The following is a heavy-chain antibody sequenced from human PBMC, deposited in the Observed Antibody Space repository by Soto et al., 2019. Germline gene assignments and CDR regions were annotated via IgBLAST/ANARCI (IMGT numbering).Heavy chain of an antibody. CDR2: INPILSMS. Sequence: QVQLVQSGAEVKRPGYSVKVSCKASGDTFTFYSINWVRQAPGLGLEWMGRINPILSMSNYAQRFQGRVTMTADKSTNTAYSELSSLRSDDTATYYCASSYGSGYRACDYWGQGALVTVSS. CDR1: GDTFTFYS. J-gene: IGHJ4*02. CDR3: ASSYGSGYRACDY. V-gene: IGHV1-69*02. D-gene: IGHD3-10*01.